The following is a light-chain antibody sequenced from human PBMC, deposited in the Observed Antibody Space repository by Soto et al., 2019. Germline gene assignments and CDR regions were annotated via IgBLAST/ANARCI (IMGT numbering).Light chain of an antibody. V-gene: IGLV1-51*02. CDR2: ENN. CDR1: SSNIGNNY. J-gene: IGLJ1*01. CDR3: GTWDSSLSAAV. Sequence: SVLTQPPPGSAAPGQKVTISRSGSSSNIGNNYVSWYQQLPETTPKLLIYENNKRPSGIPDRFSGSKSGTSATLGITGLQTGDEADYYCGTWDSSLSAAVFGTGTKVTVL.